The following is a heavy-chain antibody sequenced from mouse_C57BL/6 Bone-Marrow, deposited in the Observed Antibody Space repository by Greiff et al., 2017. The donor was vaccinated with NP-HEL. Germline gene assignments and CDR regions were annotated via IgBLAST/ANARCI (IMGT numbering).Heavy chain of an antibody. CDR1: GFSLSTFGMG. Sequence: QVTLKESGPGILQPSQTLSLTCSFSGFSLSTFGMGVGWIRQPSGKGLEWLAHIWWDDDKYYNPALKRRLTISKDTSKNQVFLKLANVDTADTATYYCARIASYYGSPLDYWGQGTTLTVSS. V-gene: IGHV8-8*01. CDR2: IWWDDDK. J-gene: IGHJ2*01. CDR3: ARIASYYGSPLDY. D-gene: IGHD1-1*01.